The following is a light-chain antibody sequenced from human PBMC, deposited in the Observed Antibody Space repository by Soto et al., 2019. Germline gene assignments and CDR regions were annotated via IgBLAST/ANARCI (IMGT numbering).Light chain of an antibody. CDR3: SSYAGSNNVL. V-gene: IGLV2-8*01. CDR2: EVS. Sequence: QSALTQPPSASGSPGQTVTVSCTGTSSGVGGYNYVSWYQQHPGKAPNLIIYEVSKRPSGVPERFSGSKSVNTASLTVSGLQAEDEADYYCSSYAGSNNVLFGGGTKLTVL. CDR1: SSGVGGYNY. J-gene: IGLJ2*01.